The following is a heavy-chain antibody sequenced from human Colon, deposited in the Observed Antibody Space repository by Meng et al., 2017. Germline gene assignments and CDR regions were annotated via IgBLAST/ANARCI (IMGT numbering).Heavy chain of an antibody. CDR3: ARDGSGSRPFDY. CDR1: GGSISSYY. Sequence: QGSGPGLVKPSETLSLPCTVFGGSISSYYWTWIRQPAGKGLEWIGRIYSSGSTNYNPSLKSRVTMSVDTSKNQVSLNLTSATAADTAVYYCARDGSGSRPFDYWGQGTLVTVSS. J-gene: IGHJ4*02. CDR2: IYSSGST. D-gene: IGHD3-10*01. V-gene: IGHV4-4*07.